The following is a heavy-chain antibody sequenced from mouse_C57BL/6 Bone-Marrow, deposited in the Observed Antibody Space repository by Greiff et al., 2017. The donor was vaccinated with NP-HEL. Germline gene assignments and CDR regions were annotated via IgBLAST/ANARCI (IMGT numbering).Heavy chain of an antibody. CDR3: ARPHGSSYPYYFDY. D-gene: IGHD1-1*01. CDR1: GYTFTDYY. CDR2: INPINGGT. V-gene: IGHV1-26*01. Sequence: EVQLQQSGPELVKPGASVKISCKASGYTFTDYYMNWVKQSHGKSLEWIGDINPINGGTSYNQKFKGKATLTVDKSSSTAYMELRSLTSEDSAVYYCARPHGSSYPYYFDYWGQGTTLTVSS. J-gene: IGHJ2*01.